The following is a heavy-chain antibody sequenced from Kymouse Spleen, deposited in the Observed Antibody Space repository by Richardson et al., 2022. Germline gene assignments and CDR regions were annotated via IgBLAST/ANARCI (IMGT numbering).Heavy chain of an antibody. Sequence: EVQLVESGGGLVKPGGSLRLSCAASGFTFSNAWMSWVRQAPGKGLEWVGRIKSKTDGGTTDYAAPVKGRFTISRDDSKNTLYLQMNSLKTEDTAVYYCTPLEYSSSSYYYYGMDVWGQGTTVTVSS. CDR3: TPLEYSSSSYYYYGMDV. CDR2: IKSKTDGGTT. V-gene: IGHV3-15*01. J-gene: IGHJ6*02. D-gene: IGHD6-6*01. CDR1: GFTFSNAW.